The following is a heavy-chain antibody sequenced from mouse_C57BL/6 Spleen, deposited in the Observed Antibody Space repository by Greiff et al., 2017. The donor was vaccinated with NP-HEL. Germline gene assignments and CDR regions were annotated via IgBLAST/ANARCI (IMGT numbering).Heavy chain of an antibody. J-gene: IGHJ3*01. CDR3: ARSEGINYYGSSYVWFAY. V-gene: IGHV1-72*01. CDR2: IDPNSGGT. CDR1: GYTFTSYW. D-gene: IGHD1-1*01. Sequence: QVQLQQPGAELVKPGASVKLSCKASGYTFTSYWMHWVKQRPGRGLEWIGRIDPNSGGTKYNEKFKSKATLTVDKPSSTAYMQLSSLTSEDSAVYYCARSEGINYYGSSYVWFAYWGQGTLVTVSA.